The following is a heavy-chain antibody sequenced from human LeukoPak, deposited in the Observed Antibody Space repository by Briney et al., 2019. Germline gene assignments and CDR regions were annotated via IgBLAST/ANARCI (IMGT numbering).Heavy chain of an antibody. V-gene: IGHV1-2*02. CDR2: INPNNGGT. J-gene: IGHJ4*02. CDR1: GYTFTGYY. D-gene: IGHD6-19*01. Sequence: ASVKVSCKASGYTFTGYYIHWVRQAPGQGLEWMGWINPNNGGTNYAQKFQGRVTMTRDTSISTAYMEPSRLRSDDTAVYYCASTSYSIGWYPPDYWGQGTLVTVSS. CDR3: ASTSYSIGWYPPDY.